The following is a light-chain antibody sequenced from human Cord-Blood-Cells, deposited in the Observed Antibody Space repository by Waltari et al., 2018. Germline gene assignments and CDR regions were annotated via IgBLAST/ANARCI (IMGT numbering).Light chain of an antibody. V-gene: IGLV2-23*01. CDR3: CSYAGSSTVV. Sequence: QSALTQPASVSGSPGPSITISCTGTSRDVGRYNLVSWYQQHPGKAPKLMIYEGSKRPSGVSNRFSGSKSGNTASLTISGLQAEDEADYYCCSYAGSSTVVFGGGTKLTVL. J-gene: IGLJ2*01. CDR1: SRDVGRYNL. CDR2: EGS.